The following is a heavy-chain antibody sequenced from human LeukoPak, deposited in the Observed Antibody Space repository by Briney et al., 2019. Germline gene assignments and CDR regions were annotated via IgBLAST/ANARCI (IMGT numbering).Heavy chain of an antibody. CDR1: GGSISSGGYY. J-gene: IGHJ6*02. D-gene: IGHD2-2*01. V-gene: IGHV4-31*03. CDR3: ARTIVVVPAATLRYYYGMDV. Sequence: SQTLSLTCTVSGGSISSGGYYWSWIRQHPGKGLEWIGYIYYSGSTYYNPSLKSRVTISVDTSKNQFSLKLSSVTAADTAVYYCARTIVVVPAATLRYYYGMDVWGQGTTVTVSS. CDR2: IYYSGST.